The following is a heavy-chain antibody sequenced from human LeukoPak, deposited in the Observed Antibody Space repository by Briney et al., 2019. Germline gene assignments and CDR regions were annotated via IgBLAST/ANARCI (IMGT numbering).Heavy chain of an antibody. D-gene: IGHD2-15*01. CDR3: ARALDCSGGSCYSHDAFDI. Sequence: GASVKVSCKASGDTFTSYYINWVRQAPGQGLEWIGMINPSGGSTSYAQKFQGRVTMTRDMSTSTVYLELSSLKSDDTAVYYCARALDCSGGSCYSHDAFDIWGQGTMVTVSS. J-gene: IGHJ3*02. V-gene: IGHV1-46*01. CDR2: INPSGGST. CDR1: GDTFTSYY.